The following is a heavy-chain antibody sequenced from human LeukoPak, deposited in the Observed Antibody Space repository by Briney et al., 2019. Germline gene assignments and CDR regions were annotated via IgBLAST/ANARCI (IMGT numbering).Heavy chain of an antibody. Sequence: ASVQFSSHASGFSFTNFVINRVRPATGQGLEWMGWMNPNSGNKGYAQKFQGRVTMTMNTSITTAYMELSSLRAEDTAVYYCARGPQWRGDYYYMDVWGRGTTVTVSS. CDR1: GFSFTNFV. J-gene: IGHJ6*03. CDR2: MNPNSGNK. D-gene: IGHD6-19*01. CDR3: ARGPQWRGDYYYMDV. V-gene: IGHV1-8*01.